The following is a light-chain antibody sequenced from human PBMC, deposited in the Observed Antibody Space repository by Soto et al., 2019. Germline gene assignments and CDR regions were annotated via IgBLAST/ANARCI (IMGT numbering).Light chain of an antibody. CDR2: WAS. V-gene: IGKV4-1*01. J-gene: IGKJ2*02. CDR1: QSVLYSSNNKNF. Sequence: DIVMTQSPDSLAVSLGERATINCKSSQSVLYSSNNKNFLAWYQQKPGQPPKLLIYWASTRDSGVPDRFSGSGSGTDFTLTISVLQAEDVAVYFCQQYYTIPCTFGQGTKLEIK. CDR3: QQYYTIPCT.